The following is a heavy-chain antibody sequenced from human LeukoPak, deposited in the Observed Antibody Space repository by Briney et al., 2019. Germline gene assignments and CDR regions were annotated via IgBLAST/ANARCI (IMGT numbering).Heavy chain of an antibody. J-gene: IGHJ4*02. Sequence: PGGSLRLSCAASGFTLSTYAMSWVRQAPGKGLEWVSALSGSGGGTYHADSVKGRFTMSRDNSKNTLYLQMNSLRAEDTAVYYCAKDPGSTVTTSDYWGQGTLVTVSS. CDR3: AKDPGSTVTTSDY. D-gene: IGHD4-17*01. V-gene: IGHV3-23*01. CDR2: LSGSGGGT. CDR1: GFTLSTYA.